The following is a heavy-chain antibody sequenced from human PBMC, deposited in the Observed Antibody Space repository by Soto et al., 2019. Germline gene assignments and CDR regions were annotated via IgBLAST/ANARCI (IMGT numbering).Heavy chain of an antibody. CDR2: IIPIFGTA. D-gene: IGHD2-15*01. J-gene: IGHJ6*02. CDR3: ASAWGRSCCCGVDV. CDR1: GGTFSSYA. Sequence: QVQLVQSGAEVKKPGSSVKVSCKASGGTFSSYAISWVRQAPGQGLEWMGGIIPIFGTADYAQKFQGRVGIAAGGAASTACRGVSSLRAEDTAVYECASAWGRSCCCGVDVWGQGTTVTVSS. V-gene: IGHV1-69*12.